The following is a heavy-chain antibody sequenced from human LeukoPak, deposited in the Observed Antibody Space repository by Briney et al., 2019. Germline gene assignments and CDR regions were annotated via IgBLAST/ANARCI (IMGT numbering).Heavy chain of an antibody. V-gene: IGHV4-59*01. CDR3: ARVGSGGAWFDF. D-gene: IGHD6-19*01. J-gene: IGHJ4*02. CDR1: SGSITGYY. CDR2: VYATGTT. Sequence: PSETLSLTCTVSSGSITGYYWSWIRQPPGKGLEWIGYVYATGTTNYNPSLKTRATISIDTSKNQLSLTLTSVTAAGTAVYYCARVGSGGAWFDFWGQGTLVSVSS.